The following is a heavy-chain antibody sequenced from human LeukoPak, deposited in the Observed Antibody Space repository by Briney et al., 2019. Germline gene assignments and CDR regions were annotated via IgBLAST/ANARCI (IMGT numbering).Heavy chain of an antibody. CDR1: GGSFSGYY. V-gene: IGHV4-34*01. D-gene: IGHD3-16*02. J-gene: IGHJ4*02. CDR2: INHSGSA. Sequence: SETLSLTCAVSGGSFSGYYWTWIRQPPGKGLEWIGEINHSGSANYNPSLMSRVTISVDTSKNQFSLKLSSVTAADTAVYYCARGTPTDYVWGSYRPPDYWGQGTLVTVSS. CDR3: ARGTPTDYVWGSYRPPDY.